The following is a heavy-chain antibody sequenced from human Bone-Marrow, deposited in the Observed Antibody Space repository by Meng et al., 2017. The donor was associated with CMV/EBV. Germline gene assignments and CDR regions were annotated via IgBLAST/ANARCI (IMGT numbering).Heavy chain of an antibody. Sequence: ASVKVSCKSSGYTFTGYYMHWVRQAPGQGLEWMGWINPNSGGTNYAQKFQGRVTMTRDTSISTAYMELRSLRSDDTAVYYCARDRGGYCSSTSCYPDPWGQGTLVTVAS. J-gene: IGHJ5*02. CDR3: ARDRGGYCSSTSCYPDP. D-gene: IGHD2-2*01. V-gene: IGHV1-2*02. CDR2: INPNSGGT. CDR1: GYTFTGYY.